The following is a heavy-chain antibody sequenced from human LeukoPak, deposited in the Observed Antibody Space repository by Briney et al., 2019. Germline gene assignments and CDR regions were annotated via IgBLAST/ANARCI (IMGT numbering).Heavy chain of an antibody. CDR3: ATNSSCWYIDQ. V-gene: IGHV3-23*01. D-gene: IGHD6-13*01. J-gene: IGHJ4*02. CDR1: GFTFSSCA. Sequence: GGSLRLSCAASGFTFSSCAMTLVRQAPGKGLQWVSDISGNGYSTYYADSLKGRFTISRDNSKNTLYLQMNSLRAEDTAVYYCATNSSCWYIDQWGQGTLVTVSS. CDR2: ISGNGYST.